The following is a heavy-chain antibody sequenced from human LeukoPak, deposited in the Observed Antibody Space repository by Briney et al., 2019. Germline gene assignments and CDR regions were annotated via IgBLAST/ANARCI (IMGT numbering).Heavy chain of an antibody. CDR2: IYYSGST. D-gene: IGHD3-10*01. V-gene: IGHV4-59*01. CDR1: GGSISSYY. CDR3: ARENYYGSGPIDY. Sequence: SETLSLTCTVSGGSISSYYWSWIRQPPGKGLEWIGYIYYSGSTNYNPSLKSRVTISVDTSKNQFSLKLSSVTAADTAVYYCARENYYGSGPIDYWGQGTLVTVSS. J-gene: IGHJ4*02.